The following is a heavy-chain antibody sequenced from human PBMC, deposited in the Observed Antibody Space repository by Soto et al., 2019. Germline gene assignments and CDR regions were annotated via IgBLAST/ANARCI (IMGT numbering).Heavy chain of an antibody. J-gene: IGHJ3*02. CDR3: ASSWPSRWWEGDPEVRRIDAFDI. V-gene: IGHV3-7*01. CDR2: IKQDGSEK. Sequence: GGSLRLSCAASGFTFSSYWMSWVRQAPGKGLEWVANIKQDGSEKYYVDSVKGRFTISRDKAKNSLYLQMNSLRAEDTAVYYCASSWPSRWWEGDPEVRRIDAFDIWGQGTMVTVSS. CDR1: GFTFSSYW. D-gene: IGHD1-26*01.